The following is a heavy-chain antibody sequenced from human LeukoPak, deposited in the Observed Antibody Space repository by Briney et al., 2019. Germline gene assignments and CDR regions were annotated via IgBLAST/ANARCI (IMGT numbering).Heavy chain of an antibody. J-gene: IGHJ5*02. CDR1: GFSLRRHA. CDR2: ISSNGGTT. D-gene: IGHD2-2*01. V-gene: IGHV3-64*01. Sequence: GGSLRLSCVASGFSLRRHAMLRVRQAPGKGLEYVSAISSNGGTTYYANSVKGRFTISRDNSKNTLYLQMGSLGAEDMAVYYCARDAVRGSTSLLNLFAPWGQGTLVTVSS. CDR3: ARDAVRGSTSLLNLFAP.